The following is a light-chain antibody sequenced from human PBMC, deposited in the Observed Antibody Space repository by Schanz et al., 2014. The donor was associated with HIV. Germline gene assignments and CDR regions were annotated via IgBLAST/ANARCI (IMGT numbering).Light chain of an antibody. Sequence: QSALTQPPSASGSPGQPVTIFCTGSSSDVGGYNYLPWYQQHPGKAPKVMIYEVSRRPSGVPDRFSGSKSGNTASLTVSGLQAEDEADYYCSSYAGNNDYVFGTGTKLTVL. CDR3: SSYAGNNDYV. J-gene: IGLJ1*01. CDR1: SSDVGGYNY. CDR2: EVS. V-gene: IGLV2-8*01.